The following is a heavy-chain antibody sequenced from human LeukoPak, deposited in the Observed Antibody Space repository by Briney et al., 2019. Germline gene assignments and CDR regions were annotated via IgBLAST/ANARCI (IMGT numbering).Heavy chain of an antibody. CDR2: IIPIFGTA. V-gene: IGHV1-69*05. CDR1: AGTFSSNA. D-gene: IGHD5-18*01. CDR3: ASAEYSCCYYFDY. J-gene: IGHJ4*02. Sequence: SVTVSFTASAGTFSSNAISWVRQAPGQGLEWEGGIIPIFGTANYAQKFQGRVTITTDESTSTDCMELSSLRSYYTAVYYCASAEYSCCYYFDYWGQGTLVTVSS.